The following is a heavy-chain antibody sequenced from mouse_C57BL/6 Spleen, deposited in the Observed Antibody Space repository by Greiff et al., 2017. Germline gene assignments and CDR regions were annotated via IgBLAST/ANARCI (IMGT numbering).Heavy chain of an antibody. Sequence: VQLQQSGAELVRPGASVTLSCKASGYTFTDYEMHWVKQTPVHGLEWIGAIDPETGGTAYNQKFKGKAILTADQSSSTAYMELRSLTSEDSAVYYCTRAYYGNYRYAMDDWGQGTSVTVSS. D-gene: IGHD2-10*01. CDR3: TRAYYGNYRYAMDD. CDR2: IDPETGGT. J-gene: IGHJ4*01. V-gene: IGHV1-15*01. CDR1: GYTFTDYE.